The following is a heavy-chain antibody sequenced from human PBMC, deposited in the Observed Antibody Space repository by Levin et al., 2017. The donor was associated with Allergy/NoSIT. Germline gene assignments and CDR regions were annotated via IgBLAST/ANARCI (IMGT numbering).Heavy chain of an antibody. V-gene: IGHV1-69*04. CDR3: ARGPQHCTSTTWYDAFDI. J-gene: IGHJ3*02. CDR2: IIPHLGIP. CDR1: GDTFSTYS. Sequence: SVKVSCKPSGDTFSTYSIAWVRQAPGQGLEWMGRIIPHLGIPNYAQKFQGRVTISADKSTTTAYMELSSLRSEDTAVYFCARGPQHCTSTTWYDAFDIWGQGTMVTVSS. D-gene: IGHD2/OR15-2a*01.